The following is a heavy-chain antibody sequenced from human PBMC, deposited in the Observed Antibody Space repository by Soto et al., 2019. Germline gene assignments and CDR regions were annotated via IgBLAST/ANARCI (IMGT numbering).Heavy chain of an antibody. J-gene: IGHJ6*02. Sequence: GGSLRLSCAASGFTFSSYSMNWVRQAPGKGLEWVSSISSSSYIYYADSVKGRFTISRDNAKNSLYLQMNSLRAEDTAVYYCARGWGCSSTSCYCSGGSCYDHYYYYGMDVWGQGTTVTVSS. CDR2: ISSSSYI. D-gene: IGHD2-15*01. CDR1: GFTFSSYS. V-gene: IGHV3-21*04. CDR3: ARGWGCSSTSCYCSGGSCYDHYYYYGMDV.